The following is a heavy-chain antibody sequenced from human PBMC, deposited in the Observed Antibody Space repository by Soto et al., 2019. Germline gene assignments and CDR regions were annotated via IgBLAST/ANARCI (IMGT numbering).Heavy chain of an antibody. J-gene: IGHJ4*01. CDR2: ISSNGANT. Sequence: GGSLRLSCAVSGFTFDSPYSHGMSWVRQSPGKGPEWVSTISSNGANTHYAESVKGRFTLSKDAPRHTVHLHMNSMSAEDTIKYFCVSWLSAHFDYWGPGTPVAASS. CDR3: VSWLSAHFDY. CDR1: GFTFDSPYSHG. V-gene: IGHV3-23*01. D-gene: IGHD3-10*01.